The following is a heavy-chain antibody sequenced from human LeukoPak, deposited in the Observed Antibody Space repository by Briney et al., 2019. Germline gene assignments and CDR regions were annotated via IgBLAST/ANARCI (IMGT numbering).Heavy chain of an antibody. CDR1: GFMFSSHG. J-gene: IGHJ4*02. CDR3: AKDAKRNYDFWDRFDY. Sequence: AGGSLRLSCAASGFMFSSHGMSWVRQAPGKGLEWVSAISGSGGGTFYAGSVKGRFTISRDNPKNTVYLQMNSLRAEDTALYYCAKDAKRNYDFWDRFDYWGQATLVTVSS. D-gene: IGHD3-3*01. V-gene: IGHV3-23*01. CDR2: ISGSGGGT.